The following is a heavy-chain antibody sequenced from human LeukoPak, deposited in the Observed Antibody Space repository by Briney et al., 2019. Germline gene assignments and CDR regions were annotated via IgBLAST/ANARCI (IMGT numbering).Heavy chain of an antibody. Sequence: SETLSLTCAVYGGSFSGYYWSWIRQPPGKGLEWIGKINHSGSTNYNPSLKSRVTISVDTSKNQFSLKLSSVTAADTAVHYCARGRYYDFWSGTPSGAFDIWGQGTMVTVSS. D-gene: IGHD3-3*01. V-gene: IGHV4-34*01. CDR2: INHSGST. CDR3: ARGRYYDFWSGTPSGAFDI. CDR1: GGSFSGYY. J-gene: IGHJ3*02.